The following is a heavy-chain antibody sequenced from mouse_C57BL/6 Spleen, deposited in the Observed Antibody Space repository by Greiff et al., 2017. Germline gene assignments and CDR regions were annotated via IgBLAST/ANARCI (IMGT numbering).Heavy chain of an antibody. CDR3: AQPYYDCDGIGGDY. Sequence: VQLQQSVAELVRPGASVKLSCTASGFNIKNTYMHWVKQRPEQGLEWIGRIDPANGNTKYAPKFQGKATIPADTSSNPAYLQLSSLTSEDTAIYYCAQPYYDCDGIGGDYWGQGTSVTVSS. CDR2: IDPANGNT. D-gene: IGHD2-4*01. CDR1: GFNIKNTY. J-gene: IGHJ4*01. V-gene: IGHV14-3*01.